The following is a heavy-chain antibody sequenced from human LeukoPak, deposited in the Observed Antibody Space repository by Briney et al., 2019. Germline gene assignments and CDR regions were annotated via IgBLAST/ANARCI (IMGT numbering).Heavy chain of an antibody. CDR3: AELGITMIGGV. D-gene: IGHD3-10*02. CDR2: ISSSGSTI. CDR1: GGSISSTIYY. J-gene: IGHJ6*04. Sequence: WETLSLTCTVSGGSISSTIYYWGWIRQPPGKGLEWVSYISSSGSTIYYADSVKGRFTISRDNAKNSLYLQMNSLRAEDTAVYYCAELGITMIGGVWGKGTTVTISS. V-gene: IGHV3-11*04.